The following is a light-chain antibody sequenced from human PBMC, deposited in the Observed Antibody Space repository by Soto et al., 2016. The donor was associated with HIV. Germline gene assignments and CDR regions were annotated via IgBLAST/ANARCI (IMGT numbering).Light chain of an antibody. J-gene: IGKJ3*01. CDR2: YI. CDR1: QAINSR. Sequence: DIQMTQSPSSVSASVGDRVTITCRASQAINSRLAWYQQKPGKAPGSPNHCYIHSTSRGPSRFSGSASGGTGTDFTLTIDSLQPEDFATYYCQQTDSFPFTFGPGT. CDR3: QQTDSFPFT. V-gene: IGKV1-12*01.